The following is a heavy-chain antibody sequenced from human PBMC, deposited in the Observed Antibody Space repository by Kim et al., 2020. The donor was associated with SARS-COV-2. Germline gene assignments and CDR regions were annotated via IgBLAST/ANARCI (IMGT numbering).Heavy chain of an antibody. CDR2: T. J-gene: IGHJ3*02. CDR3: ARGSTFDI. Sequence: TNYADPGKGRFTISRDNSENTLYLQMNSLRVEDTAVYYCARGSTFDIWGQGTMVTVSS. V-gene: IGHV3-23*01.